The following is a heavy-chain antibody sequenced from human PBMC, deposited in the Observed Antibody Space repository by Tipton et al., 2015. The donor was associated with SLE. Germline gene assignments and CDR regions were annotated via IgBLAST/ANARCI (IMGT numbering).Heavy chain of an antibody. CDR1: LSDHH. D-gene: IGHD3-9*01. CDR3: ARYQASLLTDY. V-gene: IGHV3-72*01. CDR2: TRNKARSYTT. Sequence: LSDHHMDWVRQAPGKGLEWIGRTRNKARSYTTEYAASVKGRFVISRDDSRNTLYLQMNNLRTGDTAIYYCARYQASLLTDYWGQGTLVTVSS. J-gene: IGHJ4*02.